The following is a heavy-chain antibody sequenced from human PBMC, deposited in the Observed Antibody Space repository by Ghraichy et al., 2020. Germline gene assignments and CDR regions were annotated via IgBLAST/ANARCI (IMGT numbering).Heavy chain of an antibody. Sequence: ASVKVSCKASGYNFTSYDINWVRQATGQVLEWMGWMNPNSGNTGYAQKFQGRVTIHRNTSISTAYMELSSLRSEYTAVYYCAREMITFGGVIVTYGMDVLGQGTTVTVSS. CDR2: MNPNSGNT. CDR3: AREMITFGGVIVTYGMDV. J-gene: IGHJ6*02. CDR1: GYNFTSYD. V-gene: IGHV1-8*03. D-gene: IGHD3-16*02.